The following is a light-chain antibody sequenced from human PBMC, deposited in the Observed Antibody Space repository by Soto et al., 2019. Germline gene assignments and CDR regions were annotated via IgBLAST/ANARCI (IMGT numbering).Light chain of an antibody. V-gene: IGLV2-14*03. Sequence: QSALTQPASVSGSPGQSITISCTGTSSDVGGYNFVSWYQHHPGRAPRLIIYDVANRPSGVSSRFSASKSGNTASLTISGLQAEDEADYYCTSFSSNTTPFVFGTGTKDTVL. CDR2: DVA. CDR3: TSFSSNTTPFV. J-gene: IGLJ1*01. CDR1: SSDVGGYNF.